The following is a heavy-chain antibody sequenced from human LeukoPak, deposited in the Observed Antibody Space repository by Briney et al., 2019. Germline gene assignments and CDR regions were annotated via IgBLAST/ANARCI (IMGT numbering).Heavy chain of an antibody. CDR2: ITWKSHRT. V-gene: IGHV3-43*01. J-gene: IGHJ4*02. CDR1: GFTFDDDT. CDR3: ASEVGYRSLGY. Sequence: GGSLRLSCAASGFTFDDDTMHWVRQTPGRGLEWVSFITWKSHRTHFADSVKGRFTVSRDNSKDSLYLQMNSLRTEDTGLYHCASEVGYRSLGYLGQGTLVTVSS. D-gene: IGHD3-3*01.